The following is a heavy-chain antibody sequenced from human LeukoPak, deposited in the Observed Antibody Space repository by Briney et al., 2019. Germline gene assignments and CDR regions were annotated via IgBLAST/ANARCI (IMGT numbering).Heavy chain of an antibody. CDR3: ARGPRITMVRGVTKYPTYGMDV. J-gene: IGHJ6*02. CDR2: FNHSGST. V-gene: IGHV4-34*01. Sequence: SETLSLTCAVYGGSFSGYYWSWIRQPPGKGLEWIGEFNHSGSTNYNPSLKSRVTISVDTSKNQFSLKLSSVTAADTAVYYCARGPRITMVRGVTKYPTYGMDVWGQGTTVTVSS. CDR1: GGSFSGYY. D-gene: IGHD3-10*01.